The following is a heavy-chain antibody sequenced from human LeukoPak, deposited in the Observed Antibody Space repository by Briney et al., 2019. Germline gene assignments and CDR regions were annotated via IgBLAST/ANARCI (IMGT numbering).Heavy chain of an antibody. CDR1: GGTFSSYT. V-gene: IGHV1-69*06. CDR3: ASATLRCSGGSCYEMDV. CDR2: FFPLFGTP. Sequence: SVKVSCKASGGTFSSYTISWVRQPPGQGLGWMGGFFPLFGTPDYAQKFQDRLTITADKSTSTAYMELSGLRSEDTAVYYCASATLRCSGGSCYEMDVWGKGTTVTVSS. J-gene: IGHJ6*04. D-gene: IGHD2-15*01.